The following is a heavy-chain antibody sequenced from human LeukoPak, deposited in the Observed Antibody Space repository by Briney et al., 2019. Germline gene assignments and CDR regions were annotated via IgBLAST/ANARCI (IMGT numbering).Heavy chain of an antibody. CDR2: IYPGDSDT. V-gene: IGHV5-51*01. J-gene: IGHJ3*02. Sequence: GESLKISCKGSGYSFTSYWIGWVRQMPGKGLEWMGIIYPGDSDTRYSPSFQGQVTISADKSISTAYLQWSSLKASDTAMYYCARRWITMSPHDAFDIWGQGTMVTVSS. CDR3: ARRWITMSPHDAFDI. CDR1: GYSFTSYW. D-gene: IGHD3-22*01.